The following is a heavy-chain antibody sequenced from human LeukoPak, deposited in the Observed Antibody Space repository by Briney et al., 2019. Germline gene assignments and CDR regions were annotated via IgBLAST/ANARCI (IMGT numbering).Heavy chain of an antibody. V-gene: IGHV3-21*01. CDR3: AKSGGGYSSGWFY. CDR1: GFTVSNNY. J-gene: IGHJ4*02. Sequence: GGSLRLSCAASGFTVSNNYMSWVRQAPGKGLEWVSSISSSSSYIYYADSVKGRFTISRDNSKNTLYLQMNSLRAEDTAVYYCAKSGGGYSSGWFYWGQGTLVTVSS. D-gene: IGHD6-19*01. CDR2: ISSSSSYI.